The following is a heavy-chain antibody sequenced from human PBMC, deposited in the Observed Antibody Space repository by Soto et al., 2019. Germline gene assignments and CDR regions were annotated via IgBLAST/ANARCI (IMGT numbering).Heavy chain of an antibody. CDR3: ARGDFASCSYYNPIPTWFDS. CDR2: IYYSGTT. D-gene: IGHD3-10*01. Sequence: SETLSLTCNVSGGSIRTSSYYWGWIRQPPGKGLEWIGTIYYSGTTYYNPSLKSRLTISVDTSKNQFSLKLTSVTAADTAVYFCARGDFASCSYYNPIPTWFDSWGQGTLVTVSS. V-gene: IGHV4-39*01. CDR1: GGSIRTSSYY. J-gene: IGHJ5*01.